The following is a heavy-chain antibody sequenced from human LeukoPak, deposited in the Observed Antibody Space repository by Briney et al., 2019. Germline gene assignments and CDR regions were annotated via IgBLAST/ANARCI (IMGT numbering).Heavy chain of an antibody. CDR1: GGSISSYY. J-gene: IGHJ4*02. D-gene: IGHD6-19*01. CDR2: IYYSGST. V-gene: IGHV4-59*01. Sequence: SETLSLTCTVSGGSISSYYWSWIRQPPGKGLEWIGYIYYSGSTNYNPSLKSRVTISVDTSKNQFSLKLSSVTAADTAVYYCARHPRAAVAGSRNFDYWGQGTLVTVSS. CDR3: ARHPRAAVAGSRNFDY.